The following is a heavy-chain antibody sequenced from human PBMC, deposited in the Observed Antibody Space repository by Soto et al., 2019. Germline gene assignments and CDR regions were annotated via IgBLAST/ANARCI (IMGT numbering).Heavy chain of an antibody. CDR2: IDPSDFYT. Sequence: GESLKISCKGSGYNFISYWISWVRQMPGKGLEWMGRIDPSDFYTNYSPSFQGHVTISADKSISTAYLQWSSLKASDTAMYYCERPNAFWSGYEGYWGQGTLVTVS. CDR1: GYNFISYW. V-gene: IGHV5-10-1*01. J-gene: IGHJ4*02. CDR3: ERPNAFWSGYEGY. D-gene: IGHD3-3*01.